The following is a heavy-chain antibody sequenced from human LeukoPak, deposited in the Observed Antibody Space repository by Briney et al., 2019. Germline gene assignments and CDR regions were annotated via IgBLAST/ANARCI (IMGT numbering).Heavy chain of an antibody. V-gene: IGHV3-48*03. J-gene: IGHJ4*02. Sequence: VGSLRLSCAASGFTFSSYEMNWVRQAPGKGLEWVSYISSSGSTIYYADSVKGRFTISRDNAKNSLYLQMNSLRAEDTAVYYCARQVGYSYGYGESSDWGQGTLVTVSS. CDR2: ISSSGSTI. CDR3: ARQVGYSYGYGESSD. D-gene: IGHD5-18*01. CDR1: GFTFSSYE.